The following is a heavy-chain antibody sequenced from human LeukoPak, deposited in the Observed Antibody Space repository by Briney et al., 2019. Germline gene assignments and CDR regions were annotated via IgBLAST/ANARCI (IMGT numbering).Heavy chain of an antibody. CDR1: GFTFSSYA. V-gene: IGHV3-30*02. J-gene: IGHJ5*02. Sequence: GGSLRLSCEASGFTFSSYAMHWVRQAPGKWLEWVAFIRYDERNKYYSDSVKGRFTISRDNSKNTLYLQMNSLRAEDTAVYYCARDGGIGWFDPWGQGTLVTVSS. D-gene: IGHD3-16*01. CDR2: IRYDERNK. CDR3: ARDGGIGWFDP.